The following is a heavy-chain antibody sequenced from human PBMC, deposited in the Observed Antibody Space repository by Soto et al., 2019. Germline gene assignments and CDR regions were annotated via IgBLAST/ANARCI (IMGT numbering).Heavy chain of an antibody. D-gene: IGHD5-18*01. V-gene: IGHV3-30*18. Sequence: QVQLVESGGGVVQPGRSLRLSCAVSGFTLSSYGIHWVRQAPGKGLEWVAFMSYDGNKKYYAYSVKGRFTISRDNSKNTLYLQMDSLRADDTAMYYCAKGLSVIQEWIIDGHWGQGTQVTVSS. J-gene: IGHJ4*02. CDR1: GFTLSSYG. CDR3: AKGLSVIQEWIIDGH. CDR2: MSYDGNKK.